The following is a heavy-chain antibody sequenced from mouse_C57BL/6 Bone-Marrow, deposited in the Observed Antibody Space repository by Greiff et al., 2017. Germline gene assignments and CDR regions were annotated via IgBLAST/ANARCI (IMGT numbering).Heavy chain of an antibody. V-gene: IGHV5-4*01. J-gene: IGHJ1*03. CDR1: GFTFSSYA. CDR2: ISDGGSYT. CDR3: ARKPYFEV. Sequence: EVQLVESGGGLVKPGGSLKLSCAASGFTFSSYAMSWVRQTPEKRLEWVATISDGGSYTYYPDNVKGRFTISRDNAKNNLYLQMSHLKSEDTAMYYCARKPYFEVWGTGTTVTVSS.